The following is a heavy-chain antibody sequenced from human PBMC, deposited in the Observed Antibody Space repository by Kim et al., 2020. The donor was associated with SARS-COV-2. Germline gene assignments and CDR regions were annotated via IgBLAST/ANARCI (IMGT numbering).Heavy chain of an antibody. J-gene: IGHJ4*02. CDR3: AKGIVGATTFSYFDS. D-gene: IGHD1-26*01. V-gene: IGHV3-9*01. Sequence: DSVKGRFTNTRDNAKTSLYLQMNRLRAEDTALYYCAKGIVGATTFSYFDSWGQGTLVTVSS.